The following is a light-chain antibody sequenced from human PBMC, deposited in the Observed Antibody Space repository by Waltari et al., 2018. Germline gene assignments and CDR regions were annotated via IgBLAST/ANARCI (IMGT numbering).Light chain of an antibody. V-gene: IGKV3-11*01. CDR3: QQRRNWPLT. CDR1: QSVSYY. CDR2: DTS. J-gene: IGKJ4*01. Sequence: EIVLTQSPATLSLSPGERATLSCRATQSVSYYLAWYQQRPGQAPRLLIYDTSNRATGLPARFSCSGSETDFTLTISSLEPEDFAVYYCQQRRNWPLTFGGGTKVEIK.